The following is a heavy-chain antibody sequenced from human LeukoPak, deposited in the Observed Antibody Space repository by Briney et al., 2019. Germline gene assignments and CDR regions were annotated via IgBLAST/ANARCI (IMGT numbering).Heavy chain of an antibody. CDR1: GFTFSTHG. CDR2: IDTTTSYK. CDR3: ARGRSITILRGVAISDGFDI. Sequence: PGRSLRLSCAASGFTFSTHGMNWVRQAPGKGLEWVSFIDTTTSYKYYADSVKGRFTISRDNAKNSLYLQMNSLRADDTAFYYCARGRSITILRGVAISDGFDIWGQGTMVTVSS. D-gene: IGHD3-10*01. J-gene: IGHJ3*02. V-gene: IGHV3-21*01.